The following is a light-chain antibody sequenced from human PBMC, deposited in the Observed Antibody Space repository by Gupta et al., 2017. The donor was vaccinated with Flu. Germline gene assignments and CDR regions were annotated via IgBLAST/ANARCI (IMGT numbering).Light chain of an antibody. Sequence: QSVLTQPISESGPPGQRVTISCSGSRSNIGRNVVSWYPHLPGPAPRPLLSNYNHPPCGVHDRVAGSKAGTAGSLAIGGVQSEDAADYYGAAGEDSLNDRSADGSLTGIWVFGGGIKRSVL. CDR3: AAGEDSLNDRSADGSLTGIWV. V-gene: IGLV1-44*01. CDR1: RSNIGRNV. CDR2: NYN. J-gene: IGLJ3*02.